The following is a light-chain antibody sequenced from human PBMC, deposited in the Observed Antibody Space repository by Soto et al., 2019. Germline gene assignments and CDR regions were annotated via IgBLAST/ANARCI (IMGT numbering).Light chain of an antibody. Sequence: QSVLTQPRSVSGPPGQSVTISCTGTSSDVGGYNYVSWYQQHPGKAPKLMIYDVSKRPSGVPDRFSGSKSGNTASLTISGLQAEDEADYYCCSYAGSYTFEVFGGGTKVTVL. CDR1: SSDVGGYNY. V-gene: IGLV2-11*01. CDR2: DVS. CDR3: CSYAGSYTFEV. J-gene: IGLJ2*01.